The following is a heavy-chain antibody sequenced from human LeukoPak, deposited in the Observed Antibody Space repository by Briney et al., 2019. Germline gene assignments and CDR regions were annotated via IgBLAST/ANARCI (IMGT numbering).Heavy chain of an antibody. D-gene: IGHD1-1*01. CDR2: INPSFNPGVDVT. CDR1: GYTFSSYH. J-gene: IGHJ4*02. V-gene: IGHV1-46*01. CDR3: ARDRYNWNDLPTQSDY. Sequence: ASVNVSCKASGYTFSSYHIHWVRQAPGQGLEWMGKINPSFNPGVDVTSYAQKFQGRVTMTTDTSTSTAYMELRSLRSDDTAVYYCARDRYNWNDLPTQSDYWGQGTLVTVSS.